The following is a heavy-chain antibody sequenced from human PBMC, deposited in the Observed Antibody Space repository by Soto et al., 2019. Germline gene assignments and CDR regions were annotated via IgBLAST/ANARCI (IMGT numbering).Heavy chain of an antibody. CDR2: IHYNGNT. V-gene: IGHV4-59*08. CDR3: ARYKKLIVDY. CDR1: GDSISSYS. D-gene: IGHD1-20*01. J-gene: IGHJ4*02. Sequence: SETLSLTCTVSGDSISSYSWSWIRQPPGKGLEWIGNIHYNGNTKYSPSLKSRVTMSVDTSKNQFSLRLSSVTAADTAVHHCARYKKLIVDYWGRGTLVTVSS.